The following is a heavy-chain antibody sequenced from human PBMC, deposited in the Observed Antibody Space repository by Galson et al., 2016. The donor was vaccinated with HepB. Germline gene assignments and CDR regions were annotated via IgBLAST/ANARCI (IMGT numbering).Heavy chain of an antibody. CDR1: GYSLASYW. J-gene: IGHJ6*02. CDR3: TRLRFFSAANYFYGMDV. V-gene: IGHV5-51*01. Sequence: QSGAEVKTPGESLKISCKGSGYSLASYWIGWVRQMPGKGLEYMGITFPGDSDTTYSPSFQGQVTISVDKSISTAYLQWSSLEASDTAMYYCTRLRFFSAANYFYGMDVWGQGTTVTVSS. D-gene: IGHD3-10*01. CDR2: TFPGDSDT.